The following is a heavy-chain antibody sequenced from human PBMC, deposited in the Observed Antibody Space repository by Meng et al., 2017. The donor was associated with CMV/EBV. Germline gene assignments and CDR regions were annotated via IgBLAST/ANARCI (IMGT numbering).Heavy chain of an antibody. D-gene: IGHD3-10*01. CDR1: GGSISSSNW. J-gene: IGHJ2*01. V-gene: IGHV4-4*02. Sequence: GGSISSSNWWSWVRQPPGKGLEWIGEIYHSGSTKYNPSLKSRVTISVDKSKNQFSLKLSSVTAADTAVYYCARGPILWFGESSSFDLWGRGTLVTVSS. CDR2: IYHSGST. CDR3: ARGPILWFGESSSFDL.